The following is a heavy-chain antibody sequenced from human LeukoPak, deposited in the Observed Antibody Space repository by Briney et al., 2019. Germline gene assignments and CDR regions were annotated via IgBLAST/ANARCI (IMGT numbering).Heavy chain of an antibody. J-gene: IGHJ3*02. V-gene: IGHV3-72*01. Sequence: PGGSLRLSCAASGSTLSDQYIDWVRQAPGKGLEWIARSRNKANSHTTEYAAYVKGRITISRDKSRNLFILQMNSLKIEDTAIFFCTRDGGDSGNTAFDIWGQETEVTVSS. D-gene: IGHD5-12*01. CDR3: TRDGGDSGNTAFDI. CDR1: GSTLSDQY. CDR2: SRNKANSHTT.